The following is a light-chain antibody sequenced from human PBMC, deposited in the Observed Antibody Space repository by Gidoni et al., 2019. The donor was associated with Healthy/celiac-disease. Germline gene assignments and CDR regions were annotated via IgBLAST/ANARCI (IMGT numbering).Light chain of an antibody. CDR1: QSVSSY. V-gene: IGKV3-11*01. J-gene: IGKJ4*01. CDR2: DAS. Sequence: EIVLPQSPATLSLSPGERATLSFRASQSVSSYLAWYQQKPGQAPRLLIYDASNRATGIPARFSGSGSGTDFTLTISSLEPEDLAVYYCQQRSNRLTFGGXTKVEIK. CDR3: QQRSNRLT.